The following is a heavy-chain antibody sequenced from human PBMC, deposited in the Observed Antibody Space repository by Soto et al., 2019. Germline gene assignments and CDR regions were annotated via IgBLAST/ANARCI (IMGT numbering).Heavy chain of an antibody. CDR2: IKQDGSEK. D-gene: IGHD6-13*01. Sequence: EVQLVESGGGLVQPGGSLRLSCAASGFTFSSYWMSWVRQAPGKGLEWVANIKQDGSEKYYVGSVKGPFTFSRDYAKNSLYLQMNRLRAEDTAVYYCARAYRALAAAGILLDYWGQGTRVTVAS. CDR3: ARAYRALAAAGILLDY. CDR1: GFTFSSYW. J-gene: IGHJ4*02. V-gene: IGHV3-7*05.